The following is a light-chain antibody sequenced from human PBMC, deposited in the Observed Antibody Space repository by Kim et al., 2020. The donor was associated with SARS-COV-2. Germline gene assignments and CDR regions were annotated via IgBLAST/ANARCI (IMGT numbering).Light chain of an antibody. CDR1: ATDAGGTND. CDR3: SSYAGDNKYVV. J-gene: IGLJ2*01. Sequence: TTSSTETATDAGGTNDASWYKHHPAKAPKLMISEVTHRPSGVPDRFSASKSGNTASLPVSGLQTEDEANYYCSSYAGDNKYVVFGGGTQLTVL. V-gene: IGLV2-8*01. CDR2: EVT.